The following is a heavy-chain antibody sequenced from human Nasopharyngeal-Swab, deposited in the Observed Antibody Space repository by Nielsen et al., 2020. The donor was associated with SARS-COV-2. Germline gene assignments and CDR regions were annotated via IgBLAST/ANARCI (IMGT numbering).Heavy chain of an antibody. CDR1: GFTFSSYA. CDR2: ISYDGSNK. Sequence: GGFLRLSCAASGFTFSSYAMHWVPQAPGQGLEWVAVISYDGSNKFYADSVKGRFTIPRDNSKNTLYLQMNSLRAEDTAVYYCARVIPPMDVWGQGTTVTVSS. CDR3: ARVIPPMDV. D-gene: IGHD3-16*02. V-gene: IGHV3-30-3*01. J-gene: IGHJ6*02.